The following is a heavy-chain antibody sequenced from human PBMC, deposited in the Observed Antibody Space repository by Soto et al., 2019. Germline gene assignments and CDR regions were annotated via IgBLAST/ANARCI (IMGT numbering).Heavy chain of an antibody. CDR1: SVSITSSNW. D-gene: IGHD3-16*01. CDR2: ISHSGTV. Sequence: PSETLSLTCDVSSVSITSSNWWTWVRQPPGKGLEWLGRISHSGTVNYNATLRSRVTISVDKPKNQLSLKLMSVTAADTAVYYWARDYDGFDYWGPGILVTVSS. J-gene: IGHJ4*02. V-gene: IGHV4-4*02. CDR3: ARDYDGFDY.